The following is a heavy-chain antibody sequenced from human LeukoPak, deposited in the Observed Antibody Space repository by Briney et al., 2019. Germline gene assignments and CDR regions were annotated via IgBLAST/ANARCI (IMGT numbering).Heavy chain of an antibody. D-gene: IGHD1-26*01. CDR2: IYYSGST. Sequence: TGGSLRLSCAASGFTVSSNYMSWVRQAPGKGLEWIGSIYYSGSTYYNPSLKSRVTISVDTSKNQFSLKLSSVTAADTAVYYCARHGTQWELPYFDYWGQGTLVTVSS. V-gene: IGHV4-39*01. CDR3: ARHGTQWELPYFDY. J-gene: IGHJ4*02. CDR1: GFTVSSNY.